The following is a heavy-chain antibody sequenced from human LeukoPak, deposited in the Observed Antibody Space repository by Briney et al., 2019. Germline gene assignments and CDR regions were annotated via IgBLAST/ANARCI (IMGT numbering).Heavy chain of an antibody. V-gene: IGHV4-31*03. Sequence: SETLSLTCTVSGDSISSGDYCWTWIRQHPGKGLEWIGCIYYSGSTYYNLPLKSRVIISTDTSKNHFSLKLSSVTAADTALYYCARVREATIAPFFDYWGQGILVTVSS. CDR1: GDSISSGDYC. CDR3: ARVREATIAPFFDY. CDR2: IYYSGST. D-gene: IGHD6-13*01. J-gene: IGHJ4*02.